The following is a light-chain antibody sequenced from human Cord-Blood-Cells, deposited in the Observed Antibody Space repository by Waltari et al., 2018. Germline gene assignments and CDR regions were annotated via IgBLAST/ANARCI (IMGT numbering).Light chain of an antibody. J-gene: IGKJ1*01. CDR3: QQSYSTPRT. Sequence: DIQMTQSPSSLSASVGDRVTITCRASQSISSYLNWYQQKPGKAPKLLIYAASSLQSGVPSRFSGSVYWTDFTLTISSLQPEDFATYYCQQSYSTPRTFGQGTKVEIK. CDR2: AAS. CDR1: QSISSY. V-gene: IGKV1-39*01.